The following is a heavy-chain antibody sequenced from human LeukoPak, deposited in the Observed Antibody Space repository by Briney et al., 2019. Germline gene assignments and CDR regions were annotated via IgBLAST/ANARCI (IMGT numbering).Heavy chain of an antibody. D-gene: IGHD3-3*01. CDR2: IYSSGNT. V-gene: IGHV4-4*07. Sequence: SETLSLTCTVSGGSISNYYWSWIRQPAGKGLEWIGRIYSSGNTKYNPSLKSRVTMSVDTSKNQFSLKLSSVTAADTAVYYCARASFGAGFDYWGQGTLVTVSS. CDR1: GGSISNYY. CDR3: ARASFGAGFDY. J-gene: IGHJ4*02.